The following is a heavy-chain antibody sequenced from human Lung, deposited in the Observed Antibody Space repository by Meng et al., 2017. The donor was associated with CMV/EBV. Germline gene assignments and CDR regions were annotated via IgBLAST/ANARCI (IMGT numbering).Heavy chain of an antibody. CDR2: IYSDGYP. J-gene: IGHJ6*02. D-gene: IGHD2-2*01. CDR3: AREGYCSSTTCSSYYYYGRDV. Sequence: GESXKNSCAAAGFTVRNNYMSWVSQAPGKGLEGVSVIYSDGYPYYADSVKGRFTISRDNSKDTLYLQMNSLRAEDTAVYYCAREGYCSSTTCSSYYYYGRDVSGQGXTVTVSS. V-gene: IGHV3-53*01. CDR1: GFTVRNNY.